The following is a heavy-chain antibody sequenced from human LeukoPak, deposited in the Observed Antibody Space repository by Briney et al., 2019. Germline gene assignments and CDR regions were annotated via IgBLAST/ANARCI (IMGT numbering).Heavy chain of an antibody. CDR3: APPVGLPSY. D-gene: IGHD1-26*01. Sequence: SGGSLRLSCAASGFTFSSYEMNWVRQAPGKGLEWVSYISSSGSTIYYADSVKGRFTISRDNAKNSLYLQMNSLRAEDTAVYYCAPPVGLPSYWGQGTLVTVSS. V-gene: IGHV3-48*03. CDR2: ISSSGSTI. CDR1: GFTFSSYE. J-gene: IGHJ4*02.